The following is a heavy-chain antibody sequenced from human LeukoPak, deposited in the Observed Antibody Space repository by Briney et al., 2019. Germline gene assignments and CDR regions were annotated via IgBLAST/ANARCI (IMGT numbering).Heavy chain of an antibody. J-gene: IGHJ5*02. CDR3: AKPYIVGGENWFDP. Sequence: GGSLRLSCAASGFTFSSYAMSWVRQAPGKGLEWVSAISGSGGSTYYADSVKGRFTISSDNSKNPLYLQMNSLRAEDTAVYYCAKPYIVGGENWFDPWGQGTLVTVSS. D-gene: IGHD3-16*01. V-gene: IGHV3-23*01. CDR1: GFTFSSYA. CDR2: ISGSGGST.